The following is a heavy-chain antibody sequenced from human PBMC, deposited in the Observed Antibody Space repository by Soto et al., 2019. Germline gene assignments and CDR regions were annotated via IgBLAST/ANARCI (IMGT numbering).Heavy chain of an antibody. CDR1: GDSISSSNYF. CDR3: ARAISNYYDSSGEQMGFDY. D-gene: IGHD3-22*01. J-gene: IGHJ4*02. CDR2: IFYSGST. V-gene: IGHV4-39*07. Sequence: PSETLSLTCTVSGDSISSSNYFWGWIRQPPGKGLEWIGTIFYSGSTYYNPSLKSRVTISVDRSKNQFSLKLSSVTAADTAVYYCARAISNYYDSSGEQMGFDYWGQGTLVTVSS.